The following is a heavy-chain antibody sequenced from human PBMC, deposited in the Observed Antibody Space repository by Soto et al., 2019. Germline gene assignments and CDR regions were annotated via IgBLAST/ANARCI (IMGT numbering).Heavy chain of an antibody. CDR3: ARAVIQLWDSQPSNYYYYYGMDV. CDR1: GYTFTSYG. D-gene: IGHD5-18*01. V-gene: IGHV1-69*13. J-gene: IGHJ6*02. Sequence: GASVKVSCTASGYTFTSYGISWVRQAPGQGLEWMGWISAIFGTANYAQKFQGRVTITADESTSTAYMELSSLRSEDTAVYYCARAVIQLWDSQPSNYYYYYGMDVWGQGTTVTVSS. CDR2: ISAIFGTA.